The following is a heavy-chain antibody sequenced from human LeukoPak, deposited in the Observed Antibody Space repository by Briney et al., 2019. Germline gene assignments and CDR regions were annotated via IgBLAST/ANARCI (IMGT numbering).Heavy chain of an antibody. Sequence: SETLSLTCTVSGGSISSYYWSWIRQPAGKGLEWIGRIYTSGSTNYNPSLKSRVTMSVGTSKNQFSLKLSSVTAADTAVYYCARDLWYDSSGYYYSWYFDLWGRGTLVTVSS. D-gene: IGHD3-22*01. V-gene: IGHV4-4*07. CDR1: GGSISSYY. CDR2: IYTSGST. J-gene: IGHJ2*01. CDR3: ARDLWYDSSGYYYSWYFDL.